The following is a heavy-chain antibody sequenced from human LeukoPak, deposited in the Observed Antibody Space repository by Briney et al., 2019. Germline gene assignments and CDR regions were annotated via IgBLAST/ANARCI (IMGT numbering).Heavy chain of an antibody. CDR1: GGSFSGYY. J-gene: IGHJ4*02. D-gene: IGHD2-21*02. CDR2: INHSGST. Sequence: SETLSLTCAVYGGSFSGYYWSWIRQPPGKGLEWIGEINHSGSTNYNPSLMSRVTISVDTSKNQFSLKLSSVTAADTAVDYCAREGGTVFEVVTAAFDYWGQGTMVTVSS. V-gene: IGHV4-34*01. CDR3: AREGGTVFEVVTAAFDY.